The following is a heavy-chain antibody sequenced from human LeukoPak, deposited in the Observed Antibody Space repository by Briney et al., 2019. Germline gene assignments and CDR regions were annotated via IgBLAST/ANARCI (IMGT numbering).Heavy chain of an antibody. D-gene: IGHD6-6*01. CDR2: IYTSGST. CDR3: ARDHSSSSGWLDYYYGMDV. V-gene: IGHV4-4*07. Sequence: PSETLSLTCTVSGGSISSYYWSWTRQPAGKGLEWIGRIYTSGSTNYNPSLKSRVTMSVDTSKNQFSLKLSSVTAADTAVYYCARDHSSSSGWLDYYYGMDVWGQGTTVTVSS. J-gene: IGHJ6*02. CDR1: GGSISSYY.